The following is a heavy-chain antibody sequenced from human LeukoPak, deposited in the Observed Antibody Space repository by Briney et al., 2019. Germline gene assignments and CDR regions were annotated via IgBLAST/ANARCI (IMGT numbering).Heavy chain of an antibody. CDR3: ARGPLTMTRGFDP. V-gene: IGHV4-4*07. D-gene: IGHD4-17*01. Sequence: PSETLSLTCTVSGGSISSSYWSWIRQPAGKGLEWIGRIYTSGSTNYNPSLKSRVTMSVDTSKNQFSLKLSSVTAADTAVYYCARGPLTMTRGFDPWGQGTLVTVSS. CDR2: IYTSGST. J-gene: IGHJ5*02. CDR1: GGSISSSY.